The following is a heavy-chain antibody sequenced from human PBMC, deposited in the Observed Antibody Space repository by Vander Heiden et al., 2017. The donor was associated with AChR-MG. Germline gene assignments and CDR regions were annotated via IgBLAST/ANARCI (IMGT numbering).Heavy chain of an antibody. CDR3: ARDNDDSMDY. J-gene: IGHJ4*02. CDR2: IWYDGSNK. V-gene: IGHV3-33*01. Sequence: QVQLVESGGGVVQPGRSLRLSCAAPGFTFSSYGMHWVRQAPGKGLEWVAVIWYDGSNKYYADSVKGRFTISRDNSKNTLYLQMNSLRAEDTAVYYCARDNDDSMDYWGQGTLVTVSS. CDR1: GFTFSSYG. D-gene: IGHD3-22*01.